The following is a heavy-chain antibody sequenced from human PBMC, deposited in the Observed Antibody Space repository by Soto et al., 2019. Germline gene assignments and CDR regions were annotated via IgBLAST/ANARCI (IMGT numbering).Heavy chain of an antibody. D-gene: IGHD5-18*01. CDR3: ARTADTAMIPDY. CDR2: IYYSGST. Sequence: QVQLQESGPGLVKPSETLSLTCTVSGGSISNYYWNWIRQPPGKGLEWIGYIYYSGSTNYNPSLKSRVTISVDTSKNQFSLKLTSVTAADTAVYYCARTADTAMIPDYWGQGTLVTVSS. V-gene: IGHV4-59*01. J-gene: IGHJ4*02. CDR1: GGSISNYY.